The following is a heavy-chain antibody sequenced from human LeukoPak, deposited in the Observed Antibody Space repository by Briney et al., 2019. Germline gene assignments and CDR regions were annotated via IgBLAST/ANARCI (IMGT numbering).Heavy chain of an antibody. D-gene: IGHD1-26*01. Sequence: PGESLKISCKGSGYSFTSYWIGWVRQMPGKGLEWLGIIYPYDSETRYSPSFQGQVTISADKSITTAYLQWSSLKASDTAMYYCARPSGSHSFYYYGMDVWGQGTTVTVSS. J-gene: IGHJ6*02. CDR2: IYPYDSET. CDR3: ARPSGSHSFYYYGMDV. V-gene: IGHV5-51*01. CDR1: GYSFTSYW.